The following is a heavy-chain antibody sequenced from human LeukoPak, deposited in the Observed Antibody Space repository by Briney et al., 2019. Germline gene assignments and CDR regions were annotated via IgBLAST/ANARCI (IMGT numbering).Heavy chain of an antibody. CDR1: GGSISSSYYY. CDR3: ARHKMGTTRLYYFDY. CDR2: ISYSGTT. Sequence: PSETLSLTCTVSGGSISSSYYYWGWIRQPPGKGLEWIGTISYSGTTYYNPSLESRVTISVDTSRNQFSLKLTSVTAADTAVYYRARHKMGTTRLYYFDYWGQGTLVTVSS. D-gene: IGHD1-26*01. J-gene: IGHJ4*02. V-gene: IGHV4-39*01.